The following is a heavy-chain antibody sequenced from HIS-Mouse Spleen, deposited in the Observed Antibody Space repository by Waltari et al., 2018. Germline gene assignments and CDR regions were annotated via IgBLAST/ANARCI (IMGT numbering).Heavy chain of an antibody. CDR3: AKASSGWLDY. Sequence: QVQLVESGGGVVQPGRCLGRPCGGSGCPFSSCGLHWVRQAPGKGLEWVAVISYDGSNKYYADSVKGRFTISRDNSKNTLYLQMNSLRAEDTAVYYCAKASSGWLDYWGQGTLVTVSS. D-gene: IGHD6-19*01. V-gene: IGHV3-30*18. J-gene: IGHJ4*02. CDR1: GCPFSSCG. CDR2: ISYDGSNK.